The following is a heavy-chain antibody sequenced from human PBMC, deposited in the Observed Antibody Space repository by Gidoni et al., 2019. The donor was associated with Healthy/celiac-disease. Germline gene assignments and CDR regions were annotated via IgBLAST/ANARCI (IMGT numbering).Heavy chain of an antibody. V-gene: IGHV3-30-3*01. J-gene: IGHJ5*02. CDR1: GFPFSSYA. CDR3: ARDKDTAISNWFDP. Sequence: QVQLVEYGGGVVQPGRSLRLSCAASGFPFSSYAMHWVRQAPGKGLEWVAVISYDGSNKYYADSVKGRFTISRDNSKNTLYLQMNSLRAEDTAVYYCARDKDTAISNWFDPWGQGTLVTVSS. D-gene: IGHD5-18*01. CDR2: ISYDGSNK.